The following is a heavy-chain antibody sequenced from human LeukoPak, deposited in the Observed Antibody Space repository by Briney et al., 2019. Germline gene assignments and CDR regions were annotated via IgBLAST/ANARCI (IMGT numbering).Heavy chain of an antibody. V-gene: IGHV3-23*01. CDR2: ISAGGAGT. CDR3: ARDESYCSGGSCYSVGAAFDI. CDR1: GFTFITYA. Sequence: GGSLRLSCAASGFTFITYAMTWVRQAPGKGLDWVSTISAGGAGTYYADSVKGRFTISRDNSKNTLYLQMNSLRAEDTAVYYCARDESYCSGGSCYSVGAAFDIWGQGTMVTVSS. D-gene: IGHD2-15*01. J-gene: IGHJ3*02.